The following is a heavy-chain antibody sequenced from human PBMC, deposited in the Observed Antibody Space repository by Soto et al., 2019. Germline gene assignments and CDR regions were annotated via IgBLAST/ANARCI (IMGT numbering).Heavy chain of an antibody. CDR2: IYYTGST. CDR3: ERAALSLAFDI. V-gene: IGHV4-61*01. Sequence: PSETLSLTCTVSGGSVNSGYYYWSWIRQPPGKELEWIGYIYYTGSTNYNPSLKSRVSISIDTSKNQFSLRLSSVTPADTAVYYCERAALSLAFDIWGQGTLVTVSS. CDR1: GGSVNSGYYY. D-gene: IGHD3-10*01. J-gene: IGHJ3*02.